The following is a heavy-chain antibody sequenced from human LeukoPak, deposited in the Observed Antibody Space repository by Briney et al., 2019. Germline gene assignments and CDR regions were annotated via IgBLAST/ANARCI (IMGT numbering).Heavy chain of an antibody. CDR1: GFTFSSYA. CDR3: ARDRTYCGGDCYPRLPDY. CDR2: ISSNGGST. D-gene: IGHD2-21*02. V-gene: IGHV3-64*01. Sequence: GGSLSLSCAASGFTFSSYAMHWVRQAPGKGLEYVSAISSNGGSTYYANSVKGRFTISRDNSKNTLYLQMGSLRAEDMAVYYCARDRTYCGGDCYPRLPDYWGQGTLVTVSS. J-gene: IGHJ4*02.